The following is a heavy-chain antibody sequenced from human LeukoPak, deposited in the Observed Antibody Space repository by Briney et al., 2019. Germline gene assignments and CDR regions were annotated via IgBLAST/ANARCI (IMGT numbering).Heavy chain of an antibody. CDR2: IIPIFGTA. CDR3: ARGLGRDPPDY. V-gene: IGHV1-69*13. Sequence: SVKVSCMASGGTFSSYAISWVRQAPGQGLEWMGGIIPIFGTANYAQKFQGRVTITADESTGTAYMELSSLRSEDTAVYYCARGLGRDPPDYWGQGTLVTVSS. CDR1: GGTFSSYA. D-gene: IGHD1-26*01. J-gene: IGHJ4*02.